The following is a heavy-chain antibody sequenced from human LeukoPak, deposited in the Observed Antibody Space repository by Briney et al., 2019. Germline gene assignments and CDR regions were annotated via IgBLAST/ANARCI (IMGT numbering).Heavy chain of an antibody. CDR3: ARGDYGDYIDY. CDR2: INPSGGST. V-gene: IGHV1-46*01. Sequence: ASVKVSCKASGYTFTSYYMHWVRQAPGQGLEWMGIINPSGGSTTYAQKFQGRVTMTRDSSTSTVYMELSSLRSEDTAVYYCARGDYGDYIDYWGQGTLVTVSS. J-gene: IGHJ4*02. D-gene: IGHD3-16*01. CDR1: GYTFTSYY.